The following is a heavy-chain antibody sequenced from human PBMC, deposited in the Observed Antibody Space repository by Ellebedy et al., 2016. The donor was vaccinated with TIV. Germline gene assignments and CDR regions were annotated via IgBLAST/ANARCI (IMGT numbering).Heavy chain of an antibody. D-gene: IGHD6-6*01. CDR2: ISWNGGTI. Sequence: LSLTCAASGFTFSSYWMSWVRQVPGKGLEWVSGISWNGGTIGYADSAKGRFTISRDNAQNSVSLQMDRLRVEDTAFYFCAKDLNSIAARHEFDYWGQGILVTVSS. V-gene: IGHV3-9*01. CDR3: AKDLNSIAARHEFDY. CDR1: GFTFSSYW. J-gene: IGHJ4*02.